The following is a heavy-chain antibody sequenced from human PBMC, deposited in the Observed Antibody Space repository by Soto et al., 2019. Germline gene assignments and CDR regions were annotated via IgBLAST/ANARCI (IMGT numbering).Heavy chain of an antibody. CDR1: GGSMSGNY. CDR3: ARRYGPGFDY. J-gene: IGHJ4*02. Sequence: TSETLSLTCTVSGGSMSGNYWSWIRQPPGKGLEWIGHIYDSGSTNYNPSLKSRVTISVDTSKNQFSLKLSSVTAADTAVYYCARRYGPGFDYWGQGTLVTVSS. CDR2: IYDSGST. D-gene: IGHD4-17*01. V-gene: IGHV4-59*08.